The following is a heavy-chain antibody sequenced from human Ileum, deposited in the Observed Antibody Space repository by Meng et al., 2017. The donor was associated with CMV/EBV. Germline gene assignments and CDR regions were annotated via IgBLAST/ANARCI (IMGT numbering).Heavy chain of an antibody. D-gene: IGHD5-24*01. J-gene: IGHJ4*02. CDR3: AARDGYNSPFDY. V-gene: IGHV3-30*04. CDR2: VSHDGSNK. Sequence: CAASGFTFTGQPMHWVRQAPGKGLEWVAVVSHDGSNKYHAATVKGRFTISRDNSKNTIYLQMNSLRVEDTAIYYCAARDGYNSPFDYWGQGTLVTVSS. CDR1: GFTFTGQP.